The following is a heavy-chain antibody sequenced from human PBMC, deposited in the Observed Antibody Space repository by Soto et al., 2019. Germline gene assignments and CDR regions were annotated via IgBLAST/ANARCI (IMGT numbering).Heavy chain of an antibody. CDR3: ARAPHYYDILTGWIDY. J-gene: IGHJ4*02. D-gene: IGHD3-9*01. V-gene: IGHV4-34*01. CDR2: INHSGST. Sequence: PSETLSLTCAVYGGSFSGYYLSWIRQPPGKGLEWIGEINHSGSTNYNPSLKSRVTISVDTSKNQFSLKLSSVTAADTAVYYCARAPHYYDILTGWIDYRGQGTLVTVSS. CDR1: GGSFSGYY.